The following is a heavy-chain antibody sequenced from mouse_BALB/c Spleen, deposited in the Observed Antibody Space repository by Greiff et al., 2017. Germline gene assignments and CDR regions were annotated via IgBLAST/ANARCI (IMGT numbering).Heavy chain of an antibody. D-gene: IGHD3-2*02. CDR3: ARLGYGYAMDY. Sequence: VKVVESGPQLVRPGASVKISCKASGYSFTSYWMHWVKQRPGQGLEWIGMIDPSDSETRLNQKFKDKATLTVDKSSSTAYMQLSSPTSEDSAVYYCARLGYGYAMDYWGQGTSVTVSS. V-gene: IGHV1S126*01. CDR1: GYSFTSYW. CDR2: IDPSDSET. J-gene: IGHJ4*01.